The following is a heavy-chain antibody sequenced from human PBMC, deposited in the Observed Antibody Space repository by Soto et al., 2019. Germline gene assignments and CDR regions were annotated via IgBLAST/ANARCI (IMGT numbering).Heavy chain of an antibody. CDR3: AKAQGSSWYEIAD. D-gene: IGHD6-13*01. Sequence: EVQLLESGGGLVQPGGSLRLSCAASGFTFSNYAVTWVRQAPGKGLEWVSTISGSGGSTYYADSVKGRFTISRDNSKNTLYLQMNSLRAEDTAVYYCAKAQGSSWYEIADWGQGTLVTVSS. CDR1: GFTFSNYA. J-gene: IGHJ4*02. CDR2: ISGSGGST. V-gene: IGHV3-23*01.